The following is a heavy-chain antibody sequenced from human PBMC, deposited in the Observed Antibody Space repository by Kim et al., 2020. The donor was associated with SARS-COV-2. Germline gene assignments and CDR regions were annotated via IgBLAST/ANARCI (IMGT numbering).Heavy chain of an antibody. V-gene: IGHV1-69*04. D-gene: IGHD6-13*01. J-gene: IGHJ5*02. CDR3: ARDSSSWSTQYNWFDP. Sequence: KFQGRVTITADKSTSTAYMGLSSLRSEDTAVYYCARDSSSWSTQYNWFDPWGQGTLVTVSS.